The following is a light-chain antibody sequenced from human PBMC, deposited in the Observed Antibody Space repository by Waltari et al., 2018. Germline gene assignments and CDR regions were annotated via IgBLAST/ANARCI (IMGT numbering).Light chain of an antibody. V-gene: IGKV3D-20*01. CDR3: QQYGDSPRT. J-gene: IGKJ1*01. CDR1: QSVSSGF. CDR2: DTS. Sequence: EIVLMQSPATLSLSPGDRATLSCGASQSVSSGFLAGYQQKPGLAPSLLIYDTSTRATGVPDRFRGSGSGREVARSISRLEPEDFAVYYCQQYGDSPRTFGQGTKVEIK.